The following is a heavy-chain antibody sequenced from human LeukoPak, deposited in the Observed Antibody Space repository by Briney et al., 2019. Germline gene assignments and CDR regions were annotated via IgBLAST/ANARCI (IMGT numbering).Heavy chain of an antibody. CDR3: ARVNDYSSSGLN. CDR2: IKQDRGEK. CDR1: GFTFSSYA. D-gene: IGHD6-6*01. J-gene: IGHJ4*02. V-gene: IGHV3-7*03. Sequence: PGGSLRLSCAASGFTFSSYAMHWVRQAPGKGLEWVANIKQDRGEKYYVDSVKGRFTISRDNAKNSLYLQMNSLRAEDTAVYYCARVNDYSSSGLNWGQGTLVTVSS.